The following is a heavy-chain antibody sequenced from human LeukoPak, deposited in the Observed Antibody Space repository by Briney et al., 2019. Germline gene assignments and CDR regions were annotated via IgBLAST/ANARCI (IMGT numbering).Heavy chain of an antibody. CDR2: MWYDGGYK. Sequence: PGGSLRLSCAASGFTFSNSGIHWVRQAPGKGLEWVAVMWYDGGYKYYADSVKGRFTISRDNSKNTLYLQMNSLRAEDTAVYYCARDIGTRGYVWYFDYWGQGTLVTVSS. D-gene: IGHD5-12*01. CDR3: ARDIGTRGYVWYFDY. V-gene: IGHV3-33*01. CDR1: GFTFSNSG. J-gene: IGHJ4*02.